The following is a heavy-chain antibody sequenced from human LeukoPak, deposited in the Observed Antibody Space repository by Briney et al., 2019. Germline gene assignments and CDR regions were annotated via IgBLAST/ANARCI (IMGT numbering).Heavy chain of an antibody. J-gene: IGHJ1*01. CDR2: ISYDGSNK. CDR3: ARAASAEYFQH. V-gene: IGHV3-30*04. CDR1: GFTFSSYA. Sequence: GGSLRLSCAASGFTFSSYAMHWVRQAPGKGLEWVAVISYDGSNKYYPDSVKGRFTISRDNSKNTLYLQMNSLRAEDTAVYYCARAASAEYFQHWGQGTLVTVSS.